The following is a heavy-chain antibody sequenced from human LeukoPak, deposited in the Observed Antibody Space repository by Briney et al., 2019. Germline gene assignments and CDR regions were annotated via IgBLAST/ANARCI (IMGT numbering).Heavy chain of an antibody. CDR1: GYTFTSYG. Sequence: ASVKASCKASGYTFTSYGISWVRQAPGQGLEWMGWISAYNGNTNYAQKLQGRVTMTTDTSTSTAYMELRSLRSDVTAVYYCARVLSYYGSGSYYHSRDWFDPWGQGTLVTVSS. D-gene: IGHD3-10*01. J-gene: IGHJ5*02. CDR2: ISAYNGNT. CDR3: ARVLSYYGSGSYYHSRDWFDP. V-gene: IGHV1-18*01.